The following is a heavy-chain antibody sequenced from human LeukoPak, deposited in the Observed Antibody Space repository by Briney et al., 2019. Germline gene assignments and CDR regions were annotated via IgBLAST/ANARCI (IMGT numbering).Heavy chain of an antibody. Sequence: PGGSLRLSCAASGFTFSSYEMNWVRQAPGKGLEWVSYISSSGSTMYYADSVKGRFTISRDSYKNTLYLQMNSLRAEDAAVYYCAKAPVTTCSGAYCYPFDYWGQGTLVTVSS. V-gene: IGHV3-48*03. CDR1: GFTFSSYE. D-gene: IGHD2-15*01. J-gene: IGHJ4*02. CDR2: ISSSGSTM. CDR3: AKAPVTTCSGAYCYPFDY.